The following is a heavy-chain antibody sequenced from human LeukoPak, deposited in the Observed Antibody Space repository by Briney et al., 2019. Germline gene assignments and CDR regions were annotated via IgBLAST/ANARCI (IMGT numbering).Heavy chain of an antibody. CDR3: ARRAGGNYYYFDY. CDR2: INPNSGGT. Sequence: ASVKVSCKASGCTFTGYYMHWVRQAPGQGLEWMGWINPNSGGTNYAQKFQGRVTMIRDTSISTAYMELSRLRSDDTAAYYCARRAGGNYYYFDYWGQGTLVTVSS. J-gene: IGHJ4*02. CDR1: GCTFTGYY. V-gene: IGHV1-2*02. D-gene: IGHD1-26*01.